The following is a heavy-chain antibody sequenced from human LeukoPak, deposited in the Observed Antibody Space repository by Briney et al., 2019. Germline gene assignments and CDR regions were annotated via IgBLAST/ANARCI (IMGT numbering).Heavy chain of an antibody. CDR2: TIPIFGTA. CDR3: TFDSSGYYYRAFDI. J-gene: IGHJ3*02. CDR1: GGTFSSYA. D-gene: IGHD3-22*01. V-gene: IGHV1-69*05. Sequence: SVEVSCKASGGTFSSYAISWVRQAPGQGLEWMGGTIPIFGTANYAQKFQGRVTITRNTSISTAYMELSSLRSEDTAVYYCTFDSSGYYYRAFDIWGQGTMVTVSS.